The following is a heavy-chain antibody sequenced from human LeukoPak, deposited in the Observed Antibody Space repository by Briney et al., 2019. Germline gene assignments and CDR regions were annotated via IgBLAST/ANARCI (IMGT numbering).Heavy chain of an antibody. V-gene: IGHV3-23*01. J-gene: IGHJ4*02. CDR2: ISGSGGST. CDR1: GFTFSSYA. Sequence: QSGGSLRLSCAASGFTFSSYAMSWVRQAPGRGLEWVSGISGSGGSTYYADSVKGRFTISRDNSKNTLYLQMNSLRAEDTAVYYCAKARVGGSGWYYFDYWGQGTLVTVSS. D-gene: IGHD6-19*01. CDR3: AKARVGGSGWYYFDY.